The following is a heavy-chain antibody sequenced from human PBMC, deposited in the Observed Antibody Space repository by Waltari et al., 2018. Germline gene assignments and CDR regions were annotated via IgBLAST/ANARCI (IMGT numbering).Heavy chain of an antibody. V-gene: IGHV3-15*01. Sequence: VQLVESGGGVLQPGRSLRLSCAASGFTFSSSAMPWVRQAPGTRLEWVGRIKSQTDGGTTDNAAPVKGRFTITRDESKNTLYLEMNSLKPEDAAVYYRTTDSGLMVMVITQLDDWGQGTLVTVSS. CDR3: TTDSGLMVMVITQLDD. CDR1: GFTFSSSA. D-gene: IGHD2-8*01. CDR2: IKSQTDGGTT. J-gene: IGHJ4*02.